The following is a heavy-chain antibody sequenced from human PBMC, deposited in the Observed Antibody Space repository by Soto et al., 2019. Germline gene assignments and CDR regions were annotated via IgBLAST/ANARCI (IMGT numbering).Heavy chain of an antibody. V-gene: IGHV4-34*01. J-gene: IGHJ6*02. D-gene: IGHD5-18*01. CDR2: IIHSGST. Sequence: QVQLQQWGAGLLKPSETLSLTCAVYGGSFSGYYWSWIRQPPGKGLEWIGEIIHSGSTNYNPSLKGRVTISVDTSKNQFSLKLSSVTAADTAVYYCARGERIGYSYGYYYYYYGMDVWGQGTTVTVSS. CDR3: ARGERIGYSYGYYYYYYGMDV. CDR1: GGSFSGYY.